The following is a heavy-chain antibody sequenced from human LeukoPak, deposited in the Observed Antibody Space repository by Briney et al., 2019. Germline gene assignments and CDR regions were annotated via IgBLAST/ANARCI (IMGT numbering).Heavy chain of an antibody. V-gene: IGHV1-2*02. J-gene: IGHJ4*02. CDR3: ASVTYGDYDDFDS. D-gene: IGHD4-17*01. Sequence: ASVKVSCKASGYTFTGHYMHWMRQAPGQGLEWMGWISPSGGTNYAQKFQGRVTMTRDTSISTAYMELSGLTSDDTAVYYCASVTYGDYDDFDSWGQGTLVTVSS. CDR2: ISPSGGT. CDR1: GYTFTGHY.